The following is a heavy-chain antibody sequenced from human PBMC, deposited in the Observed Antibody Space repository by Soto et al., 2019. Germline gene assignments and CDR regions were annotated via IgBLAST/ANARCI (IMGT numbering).Heavy chain of an antibody. J-gene: IGHJ4*02. V-gene: IGHV4-59*01. CDR1: GGSISSYY. CDR3: ARGVVVVTSAPFDI. Sequence: SETLSLTCTVSGGSISSYYWSWIRQPPGKGLEWVGYIYYSGSTNYNPSLKSRVTISVDTSKNQFSLKLSSVTAADTAVYYCARGVVVVTSAPFDIWGQGTLVTVSS. CDR2: IYYSGST. D-gene: IGHD2-21*02.